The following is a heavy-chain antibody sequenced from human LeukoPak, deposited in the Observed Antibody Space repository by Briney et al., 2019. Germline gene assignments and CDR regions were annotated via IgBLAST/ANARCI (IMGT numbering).Heavy chain of an antibody. CDR3: AMRGYSGSYSGHDY. D-gene: IGHD1-26*01. V-gene: IGHV1-69*13. CDR1: GGTFSSYA. CDR2: IIPIFGTA. Sequence: GASVKVSCKASGGTFSSYAISWVRQAPGQGLEWMGGIIPIFGTANYAQKFQGRVTITADESTSTAYMELSSLRSEDTAVYYCAMRGYSGSYSGHDYWGQGTLVTVSS. J-gene: IGHJ4*02.